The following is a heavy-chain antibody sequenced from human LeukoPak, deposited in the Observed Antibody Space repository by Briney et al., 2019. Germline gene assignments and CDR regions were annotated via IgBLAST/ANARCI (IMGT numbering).Heavy chain of an antibody. Sequence: RGGSLRLSCAASGFTSSSYWMSWVRQAPGKGLEWVANIKQDGSEKYYVDSVKGRFTISRDNAKNSLYLQMNSLRAEDTAVYYCARGFGRYDYWGQGTLVTVSS. CDR1: GFTSSSYW. J-gene: IGHJ4*02. CDR3: ARGFGRYDY. V-gene: IGHV3-7*01. D-gene: IGHD3-16*01. CDR2: IKQDGSEK.